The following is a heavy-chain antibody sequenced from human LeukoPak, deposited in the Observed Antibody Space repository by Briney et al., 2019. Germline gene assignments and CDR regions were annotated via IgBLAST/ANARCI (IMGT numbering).Heavy chain of an antibody. CDR1: AFTFSNSW. CDR3: AKRFGVNGLALDI. J-gene: IGHJ3*02. CDR2: IKQDGSEK. Sequence: PGGSLTPSRAAAAFTFSNSWMSWVRQAPGKGLEWVAHIKQDGSEKYYVDSVKGRFTISRDNGKNSLFLQMDSLGAEAIALYYCAKRFGVNGLALDIWGQGTMVTVSS. V-gene: IGHV3-7*02. D-gene: IGHD4-23*01.